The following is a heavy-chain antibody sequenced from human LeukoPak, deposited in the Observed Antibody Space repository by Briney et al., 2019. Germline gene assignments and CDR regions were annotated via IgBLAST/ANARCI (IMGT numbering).Heavy chain of an antibody. Sequence: ASVKVSCKASGYTFTSYGISWVREAPRQGLEWMGWINPNSGGKNYTQKFQGRVTMTRDTSISTAYMELSRLRSDDTAVYYCASGVGQGYCSGGSCYSGDYYYGMDVWGQGTTVTVSS. D-gene: IGHD2-15*01. J-gene: IGHJ6*02. CDR2: INPNSGGK. CDR1: GYTFTSYG. CDR3: ASGVGQGYCSGGSCYSGDYYYGMDV. V-gene: IGHV1-2*02.